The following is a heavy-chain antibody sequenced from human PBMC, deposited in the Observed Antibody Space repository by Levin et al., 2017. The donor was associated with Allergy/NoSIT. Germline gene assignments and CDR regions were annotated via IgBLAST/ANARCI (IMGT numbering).Heavy chain of an antibody. J-gene: IGHJ4*02. D-gene: IGHD3-9*01. CDR2: IYTSGST. CDR3: AREGPDILTGYFDY. V-gene: IGHV4-4*07. CDR1: GGSISSYY. Sequence: SETLSLTCTVSGGSISSYYWSWIRQPAGKGLEWIGRIYTSGSTNYNPSLKSRVTMSVDTSKNQFSLKLSSVTAADTAVYYCAREGPDILTGYFDYWGQGTLVTVSS.